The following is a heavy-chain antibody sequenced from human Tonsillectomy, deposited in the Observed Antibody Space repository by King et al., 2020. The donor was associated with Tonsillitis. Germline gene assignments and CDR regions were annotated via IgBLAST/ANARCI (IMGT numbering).Heavy chain of an antibody. J-gene: IGHJ6*02. D-gene: IGHD2-21*02. V-gene: IGHV3-30*02. Sequence: VQLVESGGGVVQPGGSLRLSCVASGFTFISNGMHWVRQAPGKGLEWVAFMQYDGINKYYADSVKGRFTVSRDNSKNTLYLQMLSLRADDTAVYYCASAPRYGNDCPPLLYRYYAMDVWGQGTTVTVFS. CDR1: GFTFISNG. CDR3: ASAPRYGNDCPPLLYRYYAMDV. CDR2: MQYDGINK.